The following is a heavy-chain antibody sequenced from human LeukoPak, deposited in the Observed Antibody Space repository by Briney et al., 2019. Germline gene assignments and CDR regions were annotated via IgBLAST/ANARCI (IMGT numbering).Heavy chain of an antibody. J-gene: IGHJ4*02. D-gene: IGHD7-27*01. CDR2: ISPTYDI. V-gene: IGHV3-48*02. CDR3: ARDHNWGVDY. CDR1: GFIFSSVA. Sequence: PGGSLRLSCAATGFIFSSVAMNWVRQAPGKGLEWVSYISPTYDIYYSDSVRGRFTISRDNAKNSLYLQMNSLRDEDTAVYYCARDHNWGVDYWGQGTLVAVSS.